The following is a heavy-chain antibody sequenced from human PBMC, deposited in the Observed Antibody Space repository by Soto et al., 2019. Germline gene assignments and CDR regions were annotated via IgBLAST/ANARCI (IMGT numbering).Heavy chain of an antibody. J-gene: IGHJ6*02. Sequence: TPTLSVTCAISEGSVSSNSAAWNWIRQSPSRGLEWLGRTYYRSKWYNDYAVSVKSRITINPDTSKNQFSLQLNSVTPEDTAVYYCARTAAGTQYYYYYGMDVWGQGTTVTVSS. V-gene: IGHV6-1*01. CDR2: TYYRSKWYN. CDR1: EGSVSSNSAA. D-gene: IGHD6-13*01. CDR3: ARTAAGTQYYYYYGMDV.